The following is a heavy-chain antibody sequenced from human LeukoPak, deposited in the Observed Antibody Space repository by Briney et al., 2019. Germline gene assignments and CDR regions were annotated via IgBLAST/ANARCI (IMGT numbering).Heavy chain of an antibody. CDR1: GFTYSSYA. Sequence: PGRSLRLSCAASGFTYSSYAMHWVRQALGKGLEWVAVISYDGSNKYYADSVKGRFTISRDNSKNTLYLQMNSLRAEDTAVYYCARDIHCSSTSCYGAFDIWGQGTMVTVSS. CDR3: ARDIHCSSTSCYGAFDI. CDR2: ISYDGSNK. J-gene: IGHJ3*02. D-gene: IGHD2-2*01. V-gene: IGHV3-30*04.